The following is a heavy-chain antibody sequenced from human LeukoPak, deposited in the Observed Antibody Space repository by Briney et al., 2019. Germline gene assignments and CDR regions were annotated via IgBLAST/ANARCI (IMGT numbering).Heavy chain of an antibody. J-gene: IGHJ6*02. Sequence: GGSLRLSCAASGFTFSSYGMHWVRQAPGKGLEWVAVIWYDGSNKYYADSVKGRFTISRDNSKNTLYPQMNSLRAEDTAVYYCAREDSSGTYGMDVWGQGTTVTVSS. CDR3: AREDSSGTYGMDV. V-gene: IGHV3-33*01. CDR2: IWYDGSNK. CDR1: GFTFSSYG. D-gene: IGHD6-19*01.